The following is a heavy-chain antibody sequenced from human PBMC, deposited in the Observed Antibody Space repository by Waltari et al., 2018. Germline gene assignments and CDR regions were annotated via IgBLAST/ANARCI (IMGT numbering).Heavy chain of an antibody. V-gene: IGHV1-24*01. CDR2: CDPEDGET. D-gene: IGHD6-19*01. CDR1: GYTLTELS. J-gene: IGHJ3*02. CDR3: ATGIAVAGAFDI. Sequence: QVQLVQSGAEVKKPGASVKVSCKVSGYTLTELSMHWVRQAPGKGLEWMGGCDPEDGETIYAEKFQGRVTITADTSTDTAYMELSSLRSEDTAVYYCATGIAVAGAFDIWGQGTMVTVSS.